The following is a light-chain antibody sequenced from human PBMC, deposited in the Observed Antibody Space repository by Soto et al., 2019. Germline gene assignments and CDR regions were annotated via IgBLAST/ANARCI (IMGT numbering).Light chain of an antibody. CDR3: QQSYSTLSLT. CDR2: AAS. CDR1: QSISSY. J-gene: IGKJ4*01. Sequence: DFQMTQSPSSLSASVGDRVTITCRASQSISSYLNWYQQKPGKAPKLLIYAASSLQSGVPSRFSGSGSGTDFTLTISSLQPEDFATYYCQQSYSTLSLTFGGGTKVEIK. V-gene: IGKV1-39*01.